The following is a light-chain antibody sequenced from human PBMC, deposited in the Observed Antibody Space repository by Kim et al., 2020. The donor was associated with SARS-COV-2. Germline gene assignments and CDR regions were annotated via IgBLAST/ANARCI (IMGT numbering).Light chain of an antibody. V-gene: IGLV3-19*01. CDR2: GKH. J-gene: IGLJ2*01. CDR3: NSRGSNDNVL. Sequence: VALGKTVRITCQGDSLRSYYATWYQQKPGQAPIVVIYGKHNRPSGIPDRFSGSSSGDTASLTITGTQAGDEADYYCNSRGSNDNVLFGGGTQLTV. CDR1: SLRSYY.